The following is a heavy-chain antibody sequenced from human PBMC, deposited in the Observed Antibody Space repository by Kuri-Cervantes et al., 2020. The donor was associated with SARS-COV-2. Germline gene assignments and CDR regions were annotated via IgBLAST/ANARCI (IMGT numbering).Heavy chain of an antibody. D-gene: IGHD4-17*01. CDR3: ARGSRSGTTVGYFDL. CDR1: GFTFSSYA. Sequence: GESLKISCAASGFTFSSYAMHWVRQAPGKGLEYVSAISSNGGSTYYANSVKGRFTISRDNSKNTLYLQMGSLRAEDMAVYYCARGSRSGTTVGYFDLWGRGTLVTVSS. CDR2: ISSNGGST. V-gene: IGHV3-64*01. J-gene: IGHJ2*01.